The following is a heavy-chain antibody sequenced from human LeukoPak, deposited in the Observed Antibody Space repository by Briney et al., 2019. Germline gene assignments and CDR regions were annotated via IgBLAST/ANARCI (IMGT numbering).Heavy chain of an antibody. CDR2: IRQDGSEK. CDR1: GFTFSSYW. CDR3: ARAPRYCSSTSCHHAFDI. Sequence: PGGSLRLSCAASGFTFSSYWMSWVRQAPGKGLEWVANIRQDGSEKYYVDSVKGRFTISRDNAKNSLYLQMNSLSAEDTAVYYCARAPRYCSSTSCHHAFDIWGQGTMVTVSS. J-gene: IGHJ3*02. V-gene: IGHV3-7*01. D-gene: IGHD2-2*01.